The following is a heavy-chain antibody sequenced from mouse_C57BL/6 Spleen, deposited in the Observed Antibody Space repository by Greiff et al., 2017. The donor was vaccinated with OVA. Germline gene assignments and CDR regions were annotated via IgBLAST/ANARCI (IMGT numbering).Heavy chain of an antibody. Sequence: QVQLQQPGAELVKPGASVKLSCKASGYTFTSYWITWVKQRPGQGLEWIGDINPGSGSTNYNEKFKSKATMTVDTSSSTAYMQLSSLTSEDSAVYYCARSAYYSNYFDYWGQGTTLTVSS. J-gene: IGHJ2*01. V-gene: IGHV1-55*01. CDR2: INPGSGST. D-gene: IGHD2-5*01. CDR1: GYTFTSYW. CDR3: ARSAYYSNYFDY.